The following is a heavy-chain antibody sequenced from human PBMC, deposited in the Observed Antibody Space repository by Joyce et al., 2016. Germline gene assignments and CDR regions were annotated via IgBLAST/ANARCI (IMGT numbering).Heavy chain of an antibody. V-gene: IGHV1-69*04. CDR1: GGNFYDYT. CDR3: TRGRIEYSKTFNAYDI. D-gene: IGHD2/OR15-2a*01. CDR2: IIPIVWVA. Sequence: VQLVQSGAEVKKPGSSVKVSCKVSGGNFYDYTITWVRQAPGQGLEWMGRIIPIVWVANYARKFRGRVALTADKSTATAYLELNSLRLDDTAMFFCTRGRIEYSKTFNAYDIWGQGTMVTVSS. J-gene: IGHJ3*02.